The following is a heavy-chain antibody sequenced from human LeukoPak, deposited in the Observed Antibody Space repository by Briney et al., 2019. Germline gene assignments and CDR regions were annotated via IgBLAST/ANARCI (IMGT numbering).Heavy chain of an antibody. Sequence: SETLSLTCTVSGRSVSSSSYYWGWIRQPPGKGLEWFGSISYSGPNYNNPALKSRVSISIDTSKNQFSVKLTSVTAADTAMYYCASLGTLRSWGQGTLVTVSS. CDR3: ASLGTLRS. D-gene: IGHD7-27*01. CDR2: ISYSGPN. CDR1: GRSVSSSSYY. J-gene: IGHJ5*02. V-gene: IGHV4-39*01.